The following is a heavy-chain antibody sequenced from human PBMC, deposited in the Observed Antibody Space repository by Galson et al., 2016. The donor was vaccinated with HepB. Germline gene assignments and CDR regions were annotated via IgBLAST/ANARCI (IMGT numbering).Heavy chain of an antibody. CDR1: GFTFSSYW. J-gene: IGHJ4*02. CDR2: INPGGGQR. CDR3: ARGRGGFCIGNTCHSEYFDY. D-gene: IGHD2-15*01. V-gene: IGHV3-7*01. Sequence: SLRLSCAASGFTFSSYWMGCVRRAPGKGLEWVANINPGGGQRYYADSVKGRFTISRDNTRNSLSLQMSSLRAEDTAVYYCARGRGGFCIGNTCHSEYFDYWGQGTLVTVSS.